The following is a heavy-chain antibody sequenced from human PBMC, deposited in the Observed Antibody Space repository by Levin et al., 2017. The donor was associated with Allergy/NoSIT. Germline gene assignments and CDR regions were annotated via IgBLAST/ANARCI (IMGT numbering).Heavy chain of an antibody. V-gene: IGHV1-46*01. CDR3: AREKAGGFYDY. Sequence: ASVKVSCKTSGYTFSDYLIQWVRRAPGQGLEWMGYNVPSAGSAGYAQGFEGRVSMTSDRSTTTVYMELSTLTSEDTGIYYCAREKAGGFYDYWGQGTLVTVSS. CDR1: GYTFSDYL. J-gene: IGHJ4*02. D-gene: IGHD2-15*01. CDR2: NVPSAGSA.